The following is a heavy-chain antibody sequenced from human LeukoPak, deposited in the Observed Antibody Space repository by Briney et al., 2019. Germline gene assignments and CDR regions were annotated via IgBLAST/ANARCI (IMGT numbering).Heavy chain of an antibody. CDR1: GYTFTSYD. J-gene: IGHJ6*02. V-gene: IGHV1-8*01. D-gene: IGHD5-12*01. Sequence: TSVKVSCKASGYTFTSYDFNWVRQATGQGLEWMGWMNLSSGNTGYAQKFQGRVTMTRNTSISTAYMELSSLRSEDTAVYYCARVKKGSGYDEEGYYYGMDVWGQGTTVTVSS. CDR3: ARVKKGSGYDEEGYYYGMDV. CDR2: MNLSSGNT.